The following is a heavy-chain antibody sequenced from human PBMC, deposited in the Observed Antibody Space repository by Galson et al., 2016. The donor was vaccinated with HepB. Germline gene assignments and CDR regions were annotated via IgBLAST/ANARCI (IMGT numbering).Heavy chain of an antibody. CDR1: GFTFNNYW. CDR3: ARVDYPDEGINV. CDR2: LSPDGTDK. V-gene: IGHV3-7*01. D-gene: IGHD4-11*01. J-gene: IGHJ6*02. Sequence: SLRLSCAASGFTFNNYWMTWVRQAPGKGLEWVANLSPDGTDKRYADSVKGRFTISRDNPNNPVFLQMSSLRAEDTALYYCARVDYPDEGINVWGQGTTVTVSS.